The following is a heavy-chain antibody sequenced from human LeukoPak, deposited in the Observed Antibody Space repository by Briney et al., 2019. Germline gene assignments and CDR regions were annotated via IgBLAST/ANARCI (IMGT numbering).Heavy chain of an antibody. CDR3: ARVGDSWHWFDP. J-gene: IGHJ5*02. D-gene: IGHD5-24*01. V-gene: IGHV1-69*13. CDR2: IIPIFGTA. CDR1: GGTFSSYA. Sequence: ASVKVSCKASGGTFSSYAISWVRQAPGQGLEWMGGIIPIFGTANYAQKFQGRVTITADESTSTAYMELSSLGSEDTAVYYCARVGDSWHWFDPWGQGTLVTVSS.